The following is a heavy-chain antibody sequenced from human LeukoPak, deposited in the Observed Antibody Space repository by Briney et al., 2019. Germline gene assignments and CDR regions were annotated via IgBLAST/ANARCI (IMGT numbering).Heavy chain of an antibody. V-gene: IGHV3-21*01. J-gene: IGHJ6*03. CDR1: GFTVSNNY. Sequence: PGGSLRLSCAASGFTVSNNYMNWVRQASGKGLEWVSSISKTSSHIYYADSVRGRFTISRDNAKNSLYLQMKTLRAEDTAVYYCARVDSAYYYYYMDVWGKGTTVTISS. CDR3: ARVDSAYYYYYMDV. D-gene: IGHD3/OR15-3a*01. CDR2: ISKTSSHI.